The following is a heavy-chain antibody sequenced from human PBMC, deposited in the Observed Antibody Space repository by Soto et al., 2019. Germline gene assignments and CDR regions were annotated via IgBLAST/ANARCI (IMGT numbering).Heavy chain of an antibody. CDR3: ARDPPRYDYVWGSYRFVWFDT. CDR2: IIPILGIA. J-gene: IGHJ5*02. Sequence: QVQLVQSGASVKKPGSSMKVACNASGGTFSSYTITWVRQSPGQGLEWMGRIIPILGIANYAQKFQGRVTITADKSRSAAYMELGSLKYEDTAVYYCARDPPRYDYVWGSYRFVWFDTWGQGTLVTVSS. V-gene: IGHV1-69*08. D-gene: IGHD3-16*02. CDR1: GGTFSSYT.